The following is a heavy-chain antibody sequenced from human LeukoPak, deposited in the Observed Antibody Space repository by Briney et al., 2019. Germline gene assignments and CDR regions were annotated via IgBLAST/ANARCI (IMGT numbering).Heavy chain of an antibody. CDR1: GFTFSSYS. D-gene: IGHD5-18*01. J-gene: IGHJ4*02. CDR2: ISSSSSYI. CDR3: AREDTASPFDY. Sequence: PGGSLRPSCAASGFTFSSYSMNWVRQAPGKGLEWVSSISSSSSYIYYADSVKGRFTISRDNAKNSLYLQMNSLRAEDTAVYYCAREDTASPFDYWGQGTLVTVSS. V-gene: IGHV3-21*01.